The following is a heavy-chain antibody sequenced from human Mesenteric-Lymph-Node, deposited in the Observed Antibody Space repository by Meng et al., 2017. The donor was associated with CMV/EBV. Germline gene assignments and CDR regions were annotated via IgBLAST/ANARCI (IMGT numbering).Heavy chain of an antibody. Sequence: VVIPQWGAGLLKPSEPLSVTSAVYGGSFSGYYWNWIRQSPEKGLEWIGEINHSGSTTYNPSFTSRIIISVDTSTNQISLNMSSVTAADTAVYYCARGSSYDILTGYFDYWGQGALVTVFS. D-gene: IGHD3-9*01. CDR1: GGSFSGYY. CDR2: INHSGST. CDR3: ARGSSYDILTGYFDY. V-gene: IGHV4-34*01. J-gene: IGHJ4*02.